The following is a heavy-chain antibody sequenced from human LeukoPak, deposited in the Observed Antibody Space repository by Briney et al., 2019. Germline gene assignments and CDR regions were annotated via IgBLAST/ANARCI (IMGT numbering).Heavy chain of an antibody. V-gene: IGHV4-59*01. CDR3: ARSDLYGDYPPGNY. J-gene: IGHJ4*02. Sequence: SATLSLTCTVSGGSISSYYWSWIRQPAGKGLEWIGYIYYSGRTNYNPSLKSRVSISIDTSKNQFSLKLSSVTAADTAFYYCARSDLYGDYPPGNYWGQGTLVAVSS. CDR1: GGSISSYY. D-gene: IGHD4-17*01. CDR2: IYYSGRT.